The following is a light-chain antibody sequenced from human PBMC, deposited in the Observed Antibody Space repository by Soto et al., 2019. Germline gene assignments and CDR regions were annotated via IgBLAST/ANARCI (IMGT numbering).Light chain of an antibody. J-gene: IGKJ5*01. CDR1: QSVSSSY. CDR2: GAY. CDR3: QQYGSSPPIT. Sequence: EIVLTQSPGTLSLSSGERATLSCRASQSVSSSYLAWYQQKPGQAPRLLIYGAYSRATGIPDRFSGSGSGTDFTLTISRLEPEDFALYYCQQYGSSPPITFGQGTRLEIK. V-gene: IGKV3-20*01.